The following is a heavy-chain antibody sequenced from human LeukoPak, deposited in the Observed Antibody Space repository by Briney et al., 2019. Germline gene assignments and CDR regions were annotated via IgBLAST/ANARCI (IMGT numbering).Heavy chain of an antibody. Sequence: PSETLSLTCTVSGGSISSYYWSWIRQPAGKGLEWIGRIYTSGSTNYNPSLKSRVTMSVDTSKNQFSLKLSSVTAADTAVYYCARESEDSSSWYEAFKYWGQGTLVTVSS. CDR3: ARESEDSSSWYEAFKY. D-gene: IGHD6-13*01. J-gene: IGHJ4*02. CDR1: GGSISSYY. V-gene: IGHV4-4*07. CDR2: IYTSGST.